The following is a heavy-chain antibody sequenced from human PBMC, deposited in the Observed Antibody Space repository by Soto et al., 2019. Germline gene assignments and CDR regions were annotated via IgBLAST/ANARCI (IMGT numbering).Heavy chain of an antibody. Sequence: TSETLSLTCTVSGGSVSSGSYYWSWIRQPPGKGLEWIGYIYYSGSTNYNPSLKSRVTISVDTSKNQFSLKLSSVTAADTAVYYCARGSSIAGLYYGMDVWGQGTTVTVSS. J-gene: IGHJ6*02. V-gene: IGHV4-61*01. D-gene: IGHD6-6*01. CDR3: ARGSSIAGLYYGMDV. CDR2: IYYSGST. CDR1: GGSVSSGSYY.